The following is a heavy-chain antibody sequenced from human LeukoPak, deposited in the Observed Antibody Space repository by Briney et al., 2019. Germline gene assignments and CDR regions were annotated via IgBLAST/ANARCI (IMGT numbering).Heavy chain of an antibody. CDR1: GFTFGDYA. D-gene: IGHD3-22*01. Sequence: GSLRLSCTASGFTFGDYAMSWVRQAPGKGLEWVGFIRSKAYGGTTEYAASVKGRFTISRDDSKSIAYLQMNSLKTEDTAVYYCTRGTPLTYYYDSSGSQYYFDYWGQGTLVTVSS. V-gene: IGHV3-49*04. CDR2: IRSKAYGGTT. CDR3: TRGTPLTYYYDSSGSQYYFDY. J-gene: IGHJ4*02.